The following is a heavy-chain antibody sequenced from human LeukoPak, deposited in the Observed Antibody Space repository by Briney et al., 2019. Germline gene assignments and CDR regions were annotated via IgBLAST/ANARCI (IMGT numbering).Heavy chain of an antibody. CDR2: ISGSGGNT. Sequence: GGSLRLSCAASGFTFSSYAMTWVRQAPGKGLEWVSLISGSGGNTYYADSVKGRFTISRDNSKNTLYLQMNSLGAEDTAVYYCAEAYGSETYTFEYWGQGTLVTVSS. CDR1: GFTFSSYA. J-gene: IGHJ4*02. D-gene: IGHD3-10*01. CDR3: AEAYGSETYTFEY. V-gene: IGHV3-23*01.